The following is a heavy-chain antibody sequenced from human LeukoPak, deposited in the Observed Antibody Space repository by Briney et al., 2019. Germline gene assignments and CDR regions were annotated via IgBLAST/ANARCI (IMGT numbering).Heavy chain of an antibody. J-gene: IGHJ4*02. D-gene: IGHD6-19*01. Sequence: QPGGSLRLSCATSGFAFRSDAMNWVRQAPGKGLEWVSSITGSGDSTQYADSVKGRFTIFRDNSKSTLYLQMNSLRAEDTAIYYCAKVRPPPGSGWYGGDDYWGQGTLVTVSP. CDR2: ITGSGDST. CDR3: AKVRPPPGSGWYGGDDY. V-gene: IGHV3-23*01. CDR1: GFAFRSDA.